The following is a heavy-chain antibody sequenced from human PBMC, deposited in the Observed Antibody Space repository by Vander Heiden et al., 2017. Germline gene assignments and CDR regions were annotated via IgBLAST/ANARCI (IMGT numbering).Heavy chain of an antibody. J-gene: IGHJ4*02. Sequence: QVQLQQWGAGLLKPSETLSLTCALYGGSFSGYYWNWIRQPPGKGLEWIGEISHSGSTKYNPSRKSRVTISVDTSKNQFSLKLSSVTAAETAVYYCARGRGIRVGPQYYFDYWGEGTLVTVSS. CDR2: ISHSGST. D-gene: IGHD3-16*01. CDR3: ARGRGIRVGPQYYFDY. V-gene: IGHV4-34*01. CDR1: GGSFSGYY.